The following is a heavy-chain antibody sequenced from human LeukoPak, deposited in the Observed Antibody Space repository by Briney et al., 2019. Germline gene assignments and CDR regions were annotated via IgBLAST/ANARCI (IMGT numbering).Heavy chain of an antibody. D-gene: IGHD7-27*01. CDR3: AKNWGTFSWYFDL. CDR1: GFTFDDYG. J-gene: IGHJ2*01. CDR2: INWIGGST. V-gene: IGHV3-20*01. Sequence: GGSLRLSCAASGFTFDDYGMSWVRHVPGKGLEWVSGINWIGGSTGYADSVKGRFTISRDNAKNSLYLQMNSLRAEHTALYNCAKNWGTFSWYFDLWPRGTGVTVSS.